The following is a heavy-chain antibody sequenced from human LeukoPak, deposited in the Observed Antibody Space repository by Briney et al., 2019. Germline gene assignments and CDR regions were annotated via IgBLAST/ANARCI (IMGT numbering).Heavy chain of an antibody. D-gene: IGHD6-19*01. CDR3: ATSSGWKSNIDY. CDR2: INPNSGGT. CDR1: GYTFNGYY. Sequence: ASVKVSCKASGYTFNGYYTHWVRQAPGQGLEWMGWINPNSGGTNYAQKFQGRVTMTRDTPISTAYMELSRLRSDDTAVFYCATSSGWKSNIDYWGQGTLVTVSS. J-gene: IGHJ4*02. V-gene: IGHV1-2*02.